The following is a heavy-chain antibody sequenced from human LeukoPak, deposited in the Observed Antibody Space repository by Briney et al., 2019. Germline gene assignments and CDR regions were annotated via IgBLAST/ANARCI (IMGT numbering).Heavy chain of an antibody. CDR2: INHSGST. D-gene: IGHD2/OR15-2a*01. Sequence: MPSETLSLTCAVYGGSFSGYYWSWIRQPPGKGLEWIGEINHSGSTNYNPSLKSRVTISVDTSKNQFSLKLSSVTAADTAVYYCARDPTLAGYFDYWGQGTLVTVSS. CDR3: ARDPTLAGYFDY. J-gene: IGHJ4*02. V-gene: IGHV4-34*01. CDR1: GGSFSGYY.